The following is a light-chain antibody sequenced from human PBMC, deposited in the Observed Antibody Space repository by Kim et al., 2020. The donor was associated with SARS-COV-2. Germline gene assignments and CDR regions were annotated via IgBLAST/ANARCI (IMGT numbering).Light chain of an antibody. CDR1: QSISSH. Sequence: TQSPATLSLSLGERATITCRTTQSISSHLNWYQQKPGRAPKLLISAASTLQGGVPSRFSGSGSETDFTLTISSLQPEDFATYFCQQSYITPFTFGPGTKVDIK. CDR3: QQSYITPFT. J-gene: IGKJ3*01. V-gene: IGKV1-39*01. CDR2: AAS.